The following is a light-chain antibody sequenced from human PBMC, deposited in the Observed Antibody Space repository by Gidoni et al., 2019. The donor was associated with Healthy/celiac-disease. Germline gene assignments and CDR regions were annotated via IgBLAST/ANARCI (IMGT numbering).Light chain of an antibody. Sequence: DIQLPQSPSSLSAAVGARVTITCRASQRISSYLNWYQQKPGNAPTLLIYAASSLQSGVPSRFSGSGSGTDFTLTISSLQPEDFATYYCQQSYSTPKTFXQXTKVEIK. V-gene: IGKV1-39*01. CDR2: AAS. J-gene: IGKJ1*01. CDR3: QQSYSTPKT. CDR1: QRISSY.